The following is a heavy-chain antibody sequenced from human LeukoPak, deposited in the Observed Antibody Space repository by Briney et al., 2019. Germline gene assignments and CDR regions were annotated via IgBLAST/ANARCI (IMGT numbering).Heavy chain of an antibody. V-gene: IGHV3-23*01. CDR3: AKGEGIVVVPATYYMDV. CDR1: GFTFSSYA. CDR2: ISGSGGST. D-gene: IGHD2-2*01. J-gene: IGHJ6*03. Sequence: AGGSLRLSCAASGFTFSSYAMSWVRQAPGKGLEWVSAISGSGGSTYYADSVKGRFTISRDNSKNTLYLQMNSLRAEDTAVYYCAKGEGIVVVPATYYMDVWGKGTTVTVSS.